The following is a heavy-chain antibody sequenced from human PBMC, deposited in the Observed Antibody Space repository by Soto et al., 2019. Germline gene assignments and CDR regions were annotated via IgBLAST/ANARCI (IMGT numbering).Heavy chain of an antibody. Sequence: QVQLVESGGGVVQPGRSLRLSCAASGFTFSTYAIHWVRQAPGKGLEWVAVISYDGSKKYYADSVKGRFTISRDNSRDTMSLQMDSLGADDTAVYYCARDVNYGDYFSYAFDVWGQGTKVTVSS. D-gene: IGHD4-17*01. CDR2: ISYDGSKK. CDR1: GFTFSTYA. CDR3: ARDVNYGDYFSYAFDV. V-gene: IGHV3-30-3*01. J-gene: IGHJ3*01.